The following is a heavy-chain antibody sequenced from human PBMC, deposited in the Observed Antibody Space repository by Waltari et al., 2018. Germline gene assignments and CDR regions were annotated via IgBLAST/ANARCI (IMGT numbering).Heavy chain of an antibody. Sequence: EVKLVESGGGLIQPGGSLRLSCAASGFTVSSNYMSWVRKAPGKGLELFSFIDSGGSTYYADSVKGRFTISRDNSKNTLYLQMNSLRAEDTAVYYCARDGAVAGTDYWGQGTLVTVSS. V-gene: IGHV3-53*01. D-gene: IGHD6-19*01. J-gene: IGHJ4*02. CDR3: ARDGAVAGTDY. CDR2: IDSGGST. CDR1: GFTVSSNY.